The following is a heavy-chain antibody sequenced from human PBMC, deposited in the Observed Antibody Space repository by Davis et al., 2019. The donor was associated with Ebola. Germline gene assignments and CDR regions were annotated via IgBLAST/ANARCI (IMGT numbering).Heavy chain of an antibody. V-gene: IGHV4-59*01. CDR1: GGSISSSY. Sequence: SETLSLTCTASGGSISSSYWSWIRQPPGKGLEWIGYINHSESSNYNPSLKSRVTISVDTSKNHFSLKLSSVTAADTAVYYCARALGTGTPYGMDVWGKGTTVTVSS. D-gene: IGHD1-1*01. CDR2: INHSESS. J-gene: IGHJ6*04. CDR3: ARALGTGTPYGMDV.